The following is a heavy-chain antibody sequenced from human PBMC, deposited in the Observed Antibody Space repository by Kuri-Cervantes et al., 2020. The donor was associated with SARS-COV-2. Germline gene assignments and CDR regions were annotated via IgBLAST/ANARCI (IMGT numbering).Heavy chain of an antibody. J-gene: IGHJ6*03. D-gene: IGHD4-23*01. CDR3: AGSPAVVHTYYYYYYMDV. CDR1: GYTFTSYG. Sequence: ASVKVSCKVSGYTFTSYGISWVRQAPGKGLEWMGGFDPEDGETIYAQKFQGRVTMTRDTSTSTVYMELSSLRSEDTAVYYCAGSPAVVHTYYYYYYMDVWGKGTTVTVSS. CDR2: FDPEDGET. V-gene: IGHV1-24*01.